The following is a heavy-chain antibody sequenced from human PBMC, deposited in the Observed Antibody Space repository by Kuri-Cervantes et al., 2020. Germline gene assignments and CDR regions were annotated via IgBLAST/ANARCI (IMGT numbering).Heavy chain of an antibody. CDR3: VKDAFGHRLDY. Sequence: GESLKISCAASGFTFSSDRMNWVRQAPGKGLEWVSYISGSSSTIQYADSVKGRFTISRDNAKNSVYLQMNSLRVEDTAVYYCVKDAFGHRLDYWGQGTLVTVSS. CDR2: ISGSSSTI. D-gene: IGHD3/OR15-3a*01. V-gene: IGHV3-48*01. J-gene: IGHJ4*02. CDR1: GFTFSSDR.